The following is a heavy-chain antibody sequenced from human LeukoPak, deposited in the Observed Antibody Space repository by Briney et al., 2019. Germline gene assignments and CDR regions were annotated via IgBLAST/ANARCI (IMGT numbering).Heavy chain of an antibody. V-gene: IGHV1-69*04. Sequence: GASVKVSCKASGGTFSSYTISWVRQAPGQGLEWMGRIIPILGIANYAQKFQGRVTITADKSTSTAYMELSSLRSEDTAVYYCARDRGSITMIASPGYYFDYWGQGTLVTASS. D-gene: IGHD3-22*01. CDR1: GGTFSSYT. J-gene: IGHJ4*02. CDR2: IIPILGIA. CDR3: ARDRGSITMIASPGYYFDY.